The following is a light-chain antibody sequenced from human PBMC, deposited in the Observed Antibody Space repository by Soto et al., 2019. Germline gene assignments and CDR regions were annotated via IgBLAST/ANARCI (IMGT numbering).Light chain of an antibody. J-gene: IGKJ5*01. Sequence: EIVLTQSPGTLSLSPGERATLSCRASQDVGSNYLAWYQQKPGQAPRLLIYDASSRATGSPDRFSGSGSGTDFTLTISRLEPEDFAVYYCQQYVTSPITFGQGTRLEIK. CDR2: DAS. V-gene: IGKV3-20*01. CDR3: QQYVTSPIT. CDR1: QDVGSNY.